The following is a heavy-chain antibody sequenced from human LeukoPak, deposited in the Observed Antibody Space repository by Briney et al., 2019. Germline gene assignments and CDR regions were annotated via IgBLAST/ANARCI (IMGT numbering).Heavy chain of an antibody. CDR1: GFTFSSYD. CDR3: ARGDSRCSYGYVHFDY. D-gene: IGHD5-18*01. V-gene: IGHV3-30*03. Sequence: PGGSLRLSCAASGFTFSSYDMQWVRQAPGKGLEWVAVISYDGSNKYYADSVKGRFTISRDNSKNTLYLQMNSLRAEDTAVYYCARGDSRCSYGYVHFDYWGQGTLVTVSS. CDR2: ISYDGSNK. J-gene: IGHJ4*02.